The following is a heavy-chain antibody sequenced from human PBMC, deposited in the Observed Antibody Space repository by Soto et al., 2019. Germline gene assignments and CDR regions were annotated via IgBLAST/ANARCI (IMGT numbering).Heavy chain of an antibody. V-gene: IGHV4-39*01. J-gene: IGHJ6*03. D-gene: IGHD2-15*01. CDR3: ANSRGKSPEDYMDV. CDR1: GGSISSSSYY. CDR2: IYYSGST. Sequence: SETLSLTCTVSGGSISSSSYYWGWIRQPPGKGLEWIGSIYYSGSTYYNPSLKSRVTISVDTSKNQFSLKLSSVTAADTAVYYCANSRGKSPEDYMDVWGKGTTVT.